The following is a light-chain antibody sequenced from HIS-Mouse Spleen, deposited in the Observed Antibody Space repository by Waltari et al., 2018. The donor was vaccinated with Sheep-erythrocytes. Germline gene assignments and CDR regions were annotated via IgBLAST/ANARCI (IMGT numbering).Light chain of an antibody. J-gene: IGLJ3*02. CDR2: EVS. Sequence: LTQPPSVSVSPGQTASITCSGTSSDVGGYNYVSWYQQHPGKAPKLMIYEVSKRPSGVPDRFSGSKSGNTASLTVSGLQAEDEADYYCSSYAGSNNWVFGGGTKLTVL. CDR1: SSDVGGYNY. CDR3: SSYAGSNNWV. V-gene: IGLV2-8*01.